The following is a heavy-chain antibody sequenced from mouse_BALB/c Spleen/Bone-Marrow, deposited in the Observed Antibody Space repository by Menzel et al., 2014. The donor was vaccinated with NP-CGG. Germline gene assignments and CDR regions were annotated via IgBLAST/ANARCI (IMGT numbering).Heavy chain of an antibody. CDR2: IDPANGNT. CDR3: ARWGKLGRGYFDV. V-gene: IGHV14-3*02. D-gene: IGHD4-1*01. CDR1: GFNIKDTY. J-gene: IGHJ1*01. Sequence: VQLQQSGAELVKPGASVKLSCTASGFNIKDTYMHWVKQRPEQGLEWIGRIDPANGNTKYDPKFQGKATITADTSSNTAYLQLSSLTSEDTAVHYCARWGKLGRGYFDVWGAGTTVTVSS.